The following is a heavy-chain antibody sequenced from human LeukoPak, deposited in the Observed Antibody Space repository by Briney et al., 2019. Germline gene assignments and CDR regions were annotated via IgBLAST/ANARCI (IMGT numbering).Heavy chain of an antibody. CDR2: IKQDGSEK. Sequence: PGGSLRLSCAASGFTFSRYWMNWVRQAPGKGLEWVANIKQDGSEKYYVDSVKGRFTISRDNAKNSLFLQMNSLRAEDTAVYYCARDGVGAFDIWGQGTMVTVSS. D-gene: IGHD3-10*01. CDR3: ARDGVGAFDI. V-gene: IGHV3-7*04. CDR1: GFTFSRYW. J-gene: IGHJ3*02.